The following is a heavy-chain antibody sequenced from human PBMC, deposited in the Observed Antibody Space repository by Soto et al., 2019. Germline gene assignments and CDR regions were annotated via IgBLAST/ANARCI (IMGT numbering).Heavy chain of an antibody. V-gene: IGHV1-3*01. J-gene: IGHJ4*02. CDR3: ARDWGATDY. D-gene: IGHD1-26*01. CDR2: INAGNGNT. Sequence: QVQLVQSGAEVKKPGASVKVSCKASGYTFTSYAMHWVRQAPGQRLEWMGWINAGNGNTKYSQKFQGRVTITRDTSASHAYQELGRLESEDKGGDYCARDWGATDYWGQGTLVTVSS. CDR1: GYTFTSYA.